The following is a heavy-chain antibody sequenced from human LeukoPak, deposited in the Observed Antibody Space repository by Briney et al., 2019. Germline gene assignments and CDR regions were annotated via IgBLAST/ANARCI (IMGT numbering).Heavy chain of an antibody. Sequence: SETLSLTCTVSGGSISSYYWSWIRQPPGKGLEWNGYIYYSGSTNYNPSLKSRVTISVDTSKNQFSLKLSSVTAADTAVYYCARDGGSYGAVDYWGQGTMVTVAS. V-gene: IGHV4-59*01. D-gene: IGHD4-17*01. CDR3: ARDGGSYGAVDY. CDR1: GGSISSYY. J-gene: IGHJ4*02. CDR2: IYYSGST.